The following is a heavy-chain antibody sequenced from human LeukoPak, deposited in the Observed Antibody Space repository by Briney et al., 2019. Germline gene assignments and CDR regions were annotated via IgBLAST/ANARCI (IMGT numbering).Heavy chain of an antibody. CDR1: GFTFSSYS. CDR2: VSSSSSYI. V-gene: IGHV3-21*01. J-gene: IGHJ6*03. CDR3: ARDPYYYYYYMDV. Sequence: GGSLRLSCAASGFTFSSYSMNWVRQAPGKGLEWVSSVSSSSSYIYYADSVKGRFTISRDNAKNSLYLQMNSLRAEDTAVYCCARDPYYYYYYMDVWGKGTTVTVSS.